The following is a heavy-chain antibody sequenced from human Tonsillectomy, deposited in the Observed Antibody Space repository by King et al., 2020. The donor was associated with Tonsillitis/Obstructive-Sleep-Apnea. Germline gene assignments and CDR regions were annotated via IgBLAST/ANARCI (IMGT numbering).Heavy chain of an antibody. J-gene: IGHJ5*01. D-gene: IGHD1-26*01. Sequence: VQLQQWGAGLLKTSETLSLTCAVYGGSFSGYYWSWIRQPPGKGLEWCWEINHSGSTNYNPSLKIRVTISVDTSKNQFSLNLSSMTAADTAVYYCASGGGSWFDSWGQGTLVTVSS. CDR1: GGSFSGYY. CDR2: INHSGST. V-gene: IGHV4-34*01. CDR3: ASGGGSWFDS.